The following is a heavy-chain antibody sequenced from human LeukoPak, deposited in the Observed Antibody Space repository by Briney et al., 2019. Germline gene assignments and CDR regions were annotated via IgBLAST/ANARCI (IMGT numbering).Heavy chain of an antibody. D-gene: IGHD3-10*01. CDR1: GFTFSAYA. Sequence: PGGSLRLSCAASGFTFSAYAMTWVRQAPGKGLEWVSGISGSGGSTYYADSVNGRFTISRDNSKDTLYLQMNSLRTEDTAVYYCAKERFTLAQEYFHHWGQGTLVTVSS. CDR2: ISGSGGST. V-gene: IGHV3-23*01. CDR3: AKERFTLAQEYFHH. J-gene: IGHJ1*01.